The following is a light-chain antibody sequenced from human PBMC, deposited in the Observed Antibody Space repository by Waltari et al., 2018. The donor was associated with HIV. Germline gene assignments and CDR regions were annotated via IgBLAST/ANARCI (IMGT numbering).Light chain of an antibody. CDR1: QSLFYTSDNKNF. Sequence: DVVMTQSPDSLAVSLGERATLNCKSNQSLFYTSDNKNFLAWYQQKAGQRTRLLIYWSSTRASGVPDRFSGSGSETDFTLTITSLQAEDVAIYFCQQYFSVPYTFGQGTKLEIK. V-gene: IGKV4-1*01. CDR3: QQYFSVPYT. CDR2: WSS. J-gene: IGKJ2*01.